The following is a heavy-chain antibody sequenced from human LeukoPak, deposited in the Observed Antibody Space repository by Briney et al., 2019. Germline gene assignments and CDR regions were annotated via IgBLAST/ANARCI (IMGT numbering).Heavy chain of an antibody. Sequence: GGSLRLSCAASGFTFPNAWMHWVRQAPGKGLVWVSRINEDGSTTNYADSVKGRSTIFRDNAKNTLYLQMNSLRAEDTAVYYCVRDLGGRSGHWGQGTLVTVSS. J-gene: IGHJ4*02. CDR1: GFTFPNAW. D-gene: IGHD1-26*01. CDR3: VRDLGGRSGH. CDR2: INEDGSTT. V-gene: IGHV3-74*01.